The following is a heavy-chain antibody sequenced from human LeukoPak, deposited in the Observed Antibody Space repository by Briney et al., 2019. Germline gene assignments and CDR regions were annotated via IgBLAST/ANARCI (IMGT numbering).Heavy chain of an antibody. CDR2: INHSGST. Sequence: SETLSLTCAVYGGSFSGYYWSWIRQPPGKGLEWIGEINHSGSTKHNPSLKSRVTISVDTSKNQFSLKLSSVTAADTAVYYCAKWTEGGAFDSWGQGTMLIVSS. CDR1: GGSFSGYY. CDR3: AKWTEGGAFDS. J-gene: IGHJ3*01. V-gene: IGHV4-34*01. D-gene: IGHD1-26*01.